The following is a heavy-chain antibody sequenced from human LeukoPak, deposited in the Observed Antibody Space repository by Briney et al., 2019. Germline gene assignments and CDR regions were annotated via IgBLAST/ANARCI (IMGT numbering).Heavy chain of an antibody. D-gene: IGHD2-15*01. CDR3: ARDGGLHTNFDY. J-gene: IGHJ4*02. CDR2: TKPDGSAE. CDR1: GFTFRNYW. V-gene: IGHV3-7*01. Sequence: PGGSLRLSCAASGFTFRNYWMGWVRQAPGKGLEWVANTKPDGSAEYYADSKRGRFTASRDNANNLLYLQMNRLRAEDTAVYYCARDGGLHTNFDYWGQGTLLTVSS.